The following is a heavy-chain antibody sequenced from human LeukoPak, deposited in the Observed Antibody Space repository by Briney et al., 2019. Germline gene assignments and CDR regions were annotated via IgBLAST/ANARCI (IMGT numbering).Heavy chain of an antibody. V-gene: IGHV3-33*06. Sequence: GGSLRLSCAASGFTFSSYGMHWVRQAPGKGLEWVAVIWYDGSNKYYADSVKGRLTISRDNSKNTLYLQMNSLRVEDTAVYYCAKDRDIYYDSSGYRQNDAFDIWGQGTMVTVSS. CDR3: AKDRDIYYDSSGYRQNDAFDI. CDR1: GFTFSSYG. J-gene: IGHJ3*02. D-gene: IGHD3-22*01. CDR2: IWYDGSNK.